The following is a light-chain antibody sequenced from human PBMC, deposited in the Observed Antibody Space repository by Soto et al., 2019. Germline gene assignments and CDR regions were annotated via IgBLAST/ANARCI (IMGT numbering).Light chain of an antibody. J-gene: IGKJ1*01. CDR1: QGISSY. V-gene: IGKV1-9*01. Sequence: DIQMTQSPSTLSASVGDRVTITCRASQGISSYLAWYQQKPGKAPKLLINVASTLQGGVPSRFSGSGSGTEFTLAISSLQPEDFATYYCQQYNSYSWTFGQGTKVDIK. CDR2: VAS. CDR3: QQYNSYSWT.